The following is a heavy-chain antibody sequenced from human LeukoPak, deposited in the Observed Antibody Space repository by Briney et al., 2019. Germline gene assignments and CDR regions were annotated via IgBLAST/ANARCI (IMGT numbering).Heavy chain of an antibody. J-gene: IGHJ4*02. CDR3: ARALIGVGAPFDY. CDR2: ISRASESI. D-gene: IGHD1-26*01. Sequence: GGSLRLSCAASGFTFNTYSMSWVRQAPGKGLEWVSIISRASESIFYADSVKGRFTISRDNAKNSLYLQMNGLRAEDTAVYYCARALIGVGAPFDYWGQGTLVTVS. V-gene: IGHV3-21*01. CDR1: GFTFNTYS.